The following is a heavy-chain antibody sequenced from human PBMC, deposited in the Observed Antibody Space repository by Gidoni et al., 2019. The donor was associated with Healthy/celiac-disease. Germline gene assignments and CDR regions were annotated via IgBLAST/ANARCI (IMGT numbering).Heavy chain of an antibody. J-gene: IGHJ6*03. Sequence: QVQLVESGGGVVQPGRSLRLACAASGFTFSRYDMQWVRQAPGKGLEWVAVISYDGSNKYYADSVKGRFTISRDNSKNTLYLPMNSLRAEDTAVYYCSRDNTVVTPFYYYIDVWGKGTTVTVSS. V-gene: IGHV3-30-3*01. CDR2: ISYDGSNK. CDR3: SRDNTVVTPFYYYIDV. CDR1: GFTFSRYD. D-gene: IGHD2-21*02.